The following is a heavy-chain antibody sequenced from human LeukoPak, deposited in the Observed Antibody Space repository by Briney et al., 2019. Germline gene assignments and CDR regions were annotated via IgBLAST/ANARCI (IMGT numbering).Heavy chain of an antibody. Sequence: GGSLRLSCAASGFTFSDHYMDWVRQAPGKGLEWVGRTRNKVNSYTTEYAASVKGRFTISRDDSKSIAYLQMNSLKTEDTAVYYCTRDSVGTRNWFDPWGQGTLVTVSS. CDR3: TRDSVGTRNWFDP. CDR1: GFTFSDHY. CDR2: TRNKVNSYTT. J-gene: IGHJ5*02. V-gene: IGHV3-72*01. D-gene: IGHD2-21*02.